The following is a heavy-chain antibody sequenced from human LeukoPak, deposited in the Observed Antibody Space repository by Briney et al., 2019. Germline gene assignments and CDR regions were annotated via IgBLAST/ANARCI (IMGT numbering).Heavy chain of an antibody. J-gene: IGHJ4*02. V-gene: IGHV3-21*01. CDR3: AKCSGGSCYQSDDF. CDR2: ISSGGSYI. Sequence: GGSLRLSCAASGFTFSTYVMTWVRQAPGKGLEWVSSISSGGSYIYYGDSVKGRFTISRDNAKNSLYLQMNSLRAEDTAVYYCAKCSGGSCYQSDDFWGQGTLVTVSS. D-gene: IGHD2-15*01. CDR1: GFTFSTYV.